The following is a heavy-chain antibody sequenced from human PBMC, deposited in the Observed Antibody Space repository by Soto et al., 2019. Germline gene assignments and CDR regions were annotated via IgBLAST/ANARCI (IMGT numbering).Heavy chain of an antibody. CDR2: MNPNSSNT. D-gene: IGHD3-3*02. CDR3: ASGGSTFLEWLRDAFHI. V-gene: IGHV1-8*02. Sequence: QVRLVQSGAEVKKPGASVKVSCKASGYTFTSYDINWVRQATGQGLEWMGWMNPNSSNTGYAQKCQGRVTMTRNTSISTAYMELSSLRSEDTAVYYCASGGSTFLEWLRDAFHIWGQGTMVTVSS. CDR1: GYTFTSYD. J-gene: IGHJ3*02.